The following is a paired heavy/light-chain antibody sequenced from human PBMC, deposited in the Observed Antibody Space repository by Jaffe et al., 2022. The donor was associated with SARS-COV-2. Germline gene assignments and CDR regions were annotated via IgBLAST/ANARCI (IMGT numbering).Heavy chain of an antibody. CDR3: AIQGHGDRDLNYYYYYGMDV. Sequence: QVQLVESGGGVVQPGRSLRLSCAASGFTFSSYGMHWVRQAPGKGLEWVAVISYDGSNKYYADSVKGRFTISRDNSKNTLYLQMNSLRAEDTAVYYCAIQGHGDRDLNYYYYYGMDVWGQGTTVTVSS. D-gene: IGHD4-17*01. CDR2: ISYDGSNK. V-gene: IGHV3-30*03. CDR1: GFTFSSYG. J-gene: IGHJ6*02.
Light chain of an antibody. CDR1: QSVSSY. Sequence: EIVLTQSPATLSLSPGERATLSCRASQSVSSYLAWYQQKPGQAPRLLIYDASNRATGIPARFSGSGSGTDFTLTISSLEPEDFAVYYCQQRSNWPLWTFGQGTKVEIK. V-gene: IGKV3-11*01. CDR3: QQRSNWPLWT. CDR2: DAS. J-gene: IGKJ1*01.